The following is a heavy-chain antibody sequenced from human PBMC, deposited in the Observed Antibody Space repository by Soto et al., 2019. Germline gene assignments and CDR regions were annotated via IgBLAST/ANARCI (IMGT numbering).Heavy chain of an antibody. Sequence: PGESLKISCKGSGYSFTTYWIGWVRQMPGKGLEWMGIIHPGDSETRYSPSFQGQVTISVDKSISTAYLQWSSLKASDTAMYYCGRADVVGTIWLDNWGQGTLVTVSS. V-gene: IGHV5-51*01. CDR1: GYSFTTYW. CDR2: IHPGDSET. D-gene: IGHD5-12*01. J-gene: IGHJ4*02. CDR3: GRADVVGTIWLDN.